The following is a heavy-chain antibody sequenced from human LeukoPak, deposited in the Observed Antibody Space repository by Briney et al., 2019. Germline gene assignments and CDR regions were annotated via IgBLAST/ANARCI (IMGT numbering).Heavy chain of an antibody. CDR2: IYTSGST. J-gene: IGHJ5*02. Sequence: PSETLSLTCTVSGASISSGEYYWSWIRRPAGKGLEWIGRIYTSGSTNYNPSLKSRVTISVDTSKNQFSLKLSSVTAADTAMYYCAREAYDVLTSDWFDPWGQGTLVTVSS. CDR1: GASISSGEYY. V-gene: IGHV4-61*02. CDR3: AREAYDVLTSDWFDP. D-gene: IGHD3-9*01.